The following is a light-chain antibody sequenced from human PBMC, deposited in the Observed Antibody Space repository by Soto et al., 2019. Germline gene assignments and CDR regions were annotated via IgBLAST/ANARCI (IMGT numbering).Light chain of an antibody. CDR2: DAS. Sequence: EIVLTQSPATLFLSPGETATLSCRASQSVSSYLAWYQQKPGQAPRLLIYDASNRATGIPARFSGSGSGTDFTLTISSLEPEDFAVYYCQQRSSWWTFGQGTKVDNK. V-gene: IGKV3-11*01. CDR3: QQRSSWWT. J-gene: IGKJ1*01. CDR1: QSVSSY.